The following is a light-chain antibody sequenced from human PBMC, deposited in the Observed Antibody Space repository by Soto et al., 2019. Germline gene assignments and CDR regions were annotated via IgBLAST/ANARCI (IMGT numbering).Light chain of an antibody. Sequence: DVQMTQSPSSLSASVGDRVTITCRASQSIAHYLAWFQQQPGKVPKLLISATSTLQSGVPSRFSGSGSGTDFTLTISSLQPEDVGTYYCQKYNSAPLTFGGGTKVEIK. CDR2: ATS. CDR1: QSIAHY. CDR3: QKYNSAPLT. V-gene: IGKV1-27*01. J-gene: IGKJ4*01.